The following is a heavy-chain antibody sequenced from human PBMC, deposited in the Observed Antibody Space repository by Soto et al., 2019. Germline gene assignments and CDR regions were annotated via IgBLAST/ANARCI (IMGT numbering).Heavy chain of an antibody. D-gene: IGHD4-17*01. V-gene: IGHV4-30-4*01. CDR1: GGSISSGDFY. Sequence: SETLSLTCTVSGGSISSGDFYWSWIRQPPGRGLELIGNIYYSGSTYYNPSLRSRAIMSVDTSHNQFSLKLSSLTAADTAVYFCARADDFSDRLDYWGQGALVPVSS. J-gene: IGHJ4*02. CDR2: IYYSGST. CDR3: ARADDFSDRLDY.